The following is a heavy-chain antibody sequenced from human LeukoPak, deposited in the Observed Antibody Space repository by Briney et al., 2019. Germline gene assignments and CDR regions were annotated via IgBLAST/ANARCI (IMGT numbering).Heavy chain of an antibody. CDR2: IYSGGST. J-gene: IGHJ4*02. CDR3: ARGLYYYDNDY. D-gene: IGHD3-22*01. CDR1: GFTVSSNY. Sequence: GGSLRLSCAASGFTVSSNYMNWVRQAPGKGLEWVSIIYSGGSTYYADSVKGRFTISRDSSKNTLYLQMNSLRAEDTAVYYCARGLYYYDNDYWGQGTLVTVSS. V-gene: IGHV3-53*01.